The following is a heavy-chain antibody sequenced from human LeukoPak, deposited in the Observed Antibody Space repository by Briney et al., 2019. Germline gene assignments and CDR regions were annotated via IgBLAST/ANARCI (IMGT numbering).Heavy chain of an antibody. V-gene: IGHV3-9*01. D-gene: IGHD5-12*01. CDR3: ARARSVDIVATGYIY. CDR2: ISWNSGNI. CDR1: GFKLEDYA. J-gene: IGHJ4*02. Sequence: PGGSLRLSCAVSGFKLEDYAMHWVRHAPGKGLEWVSGISWNSGNIGYADSVKGRFTISRDNAKNSLYLQMNSLRAEDTAFYFCARARSVDIVATGYIYWGQGTLVTVSS.